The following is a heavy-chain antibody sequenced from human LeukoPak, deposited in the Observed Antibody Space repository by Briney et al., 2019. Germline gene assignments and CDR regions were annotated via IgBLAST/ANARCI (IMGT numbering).Heavy chain of an antibody. Sequence: AGGSLRLSCAASGFTFVNYAMSWVRQAPWKGLEWVSSISGSGGSTYYADSVKGRFTISRDISKKILFLQMNSLRVEDTAVYYCAKDGARFDPWGQGTLVTVSS. J-gene: IGHJ5*02. CDR3: AKDGARFDP. V-gene: IGHV3-23*01. CDR2: ISGSGGST. CDR1: GFTFVNYA. D-gene: IGHD3-16*01.